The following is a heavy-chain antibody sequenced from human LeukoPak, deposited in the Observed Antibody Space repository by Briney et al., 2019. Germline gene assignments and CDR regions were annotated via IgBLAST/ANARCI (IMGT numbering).Heavy chain of an antibody. CDR2: IYYSGST. CDR1: GGSMSRYY. V-gene: IGHV4-59*01. J-gene: IGHJ5*02. Sequence: PSETLSLTCTVSGGSMSRYYWSWMRQTPGKGLEYIGYIYYSGSTNYNPSLKSRVTISLDSSKNQFSLRLSSVTPADTAAYYCASLPIDSSTGTFGWFDPWGQGTLVTVSS. D-gene: IGHD1-14*01. CDR3: ASLPIDSSTGTFGWFDP.